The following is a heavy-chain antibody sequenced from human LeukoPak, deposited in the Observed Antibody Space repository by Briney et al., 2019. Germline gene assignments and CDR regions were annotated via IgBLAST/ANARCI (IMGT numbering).Heavy chain of an antibody. V-gene: IGHV1-8*03. CDR2: MNPNSGNT. Sequence: ASVKVSCKASGYTFTSYDINWVRQATGQGLEWMGWMNPNSGNTGYAQKFQGRVTITRNTSISTAYMELSSPRSEDTAGYYCARVGGYSYGPDYWGQGTLVTVSS. J-gene: IGHJ4*02. CDR3: ARVGGYSYGPDY. CDR1: GYTFTSYD. D-gene: IGHD5-18*01.